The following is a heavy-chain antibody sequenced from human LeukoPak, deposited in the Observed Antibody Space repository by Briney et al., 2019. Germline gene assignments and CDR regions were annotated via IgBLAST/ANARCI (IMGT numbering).Heavy chain of an antibody. CDR3: ARGLPNPPPKQWLVKLYYYGMDV. Sequence: SGTLSLTCAVSGGSISSNNWWCWVRQPPGKGLGWIGEIYPRGSTNYNPSLKSRVTISVDKSKNQFSLKLSSVTAADTVVYYCARGLPNPPPKQWLVKLYYYGMDVWGKGTTVTVSS. CDR2: IYPRGST. D-gene: IGHD6-19*01. V-gene: IGHV4-4*02. CDR1: GGSISSNNW. J-gene: IGHJ6*04.